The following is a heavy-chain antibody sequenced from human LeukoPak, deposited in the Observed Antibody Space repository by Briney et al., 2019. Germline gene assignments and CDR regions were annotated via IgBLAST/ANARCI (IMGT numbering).Heavy chain of an antibody. Sequence: GGSLRLSCAASGFTFSTYSMNWFRQAPGKGLEWVSSISSGSGYIFYADSVKGRFTISRDNAKNSLYLQMNSLRAEDTAVYYCARIPSGYSNRWYVDYWGQGTLVTVSS. CDR3: ARIPSGYSNRWYVDY. CDR2: ISSGSGYI. CDR1: GFTFSTYS. J-gene: IGHJ4*02. V-gene: IGHV3-21*01. D-gene: IGHD6-13*01.